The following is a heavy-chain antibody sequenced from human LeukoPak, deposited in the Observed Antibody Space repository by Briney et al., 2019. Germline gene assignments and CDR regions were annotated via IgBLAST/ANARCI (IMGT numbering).Heavy chain of an antibody. CDR2: ISGSGGST. Sequence: GGSLRLSCAASGFTFSGYAMSWVRQAPGKGLEWVSAISGSGGSTYYADSVKGRFTISRDNSKNTLYLQMNSLRAEDTAVYYCAKDTRYAEYFQHWGQGTLVTVSS. CDR1: GFTFSGYA. V-gene: IGHV3-23*01. D-gene: IGHD3-16*02. CDR3: AKDTRYAEYFQH. J-gene: IGHJ1*01.